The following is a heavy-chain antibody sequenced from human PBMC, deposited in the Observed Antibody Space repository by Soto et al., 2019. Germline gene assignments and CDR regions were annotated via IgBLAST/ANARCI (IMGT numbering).Heavy chain of an antibody. CDR2: ISGSGDST. CDR1: CITFSSYP. V-gene: IGHV3-23*01. D-gene: IGHD3-10*01. J-gene: IGHJ6*03. Sequence: GGSLRLSCAASCITFSSYPMPWVRQAPGEGLEWVSAISGSGDSTYYADSVKGRFTISRDNSKNTLYLQMNSLRTEDTAVYYCAKSVAAQLWLGYCYVDVWDKGNTVTVSS. CDR3: AKSVAAQLWLGYCYVDV.